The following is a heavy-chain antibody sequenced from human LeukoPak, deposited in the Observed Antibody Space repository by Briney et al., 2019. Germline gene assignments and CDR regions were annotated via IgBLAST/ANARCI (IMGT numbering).Heavy chain of an antibody. Sequence: PGGSLRLSCAASGFTFSSYGMHWVRQAPGKGLEWVAVIWYDGSNKYYADSVKGRFTISRDNSKNTLYLQMNSLRAEDTAVYYCARDPTTGSSWYVFRGKGAWFDPWGQGTLVTVSS. CDR2: IWYDGSNK. D-gene: IGHD6-13*01. CDR1: GFTFSSYG. CDR3: ARDPTTGSSWYVFRGKGAWFDP. V-gene: IGHV3-33*01. J-gene: IGHJ5*02.